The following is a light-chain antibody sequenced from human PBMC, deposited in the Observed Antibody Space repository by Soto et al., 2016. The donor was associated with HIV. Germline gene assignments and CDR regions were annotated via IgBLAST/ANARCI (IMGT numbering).Light chain of an antibody. V-gene: IGLV3-21*03. Sequence: SYELSQPPTVSVAPGKTTRITCGGDNIGSKSVHWYQQRPGQAPVMVVYDNSVRPSGIPERFSGSNSGNTATLTISRAEAGDEADYYCQVWDSNTHHRVFGPGTEVTVL. J-gene: IGLJ1*01. CDR1: NIGSKS. CDR3: QVWDSNTHHRV. CDR2: DNS.